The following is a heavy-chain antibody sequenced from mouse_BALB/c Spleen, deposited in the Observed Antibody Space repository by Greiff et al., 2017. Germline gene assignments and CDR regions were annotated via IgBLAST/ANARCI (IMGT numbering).Heavy chain of an antibody. CDR2: ISYSGST. Sequence: EVQLQQSGPSLVKPSQTLSLTCSVTGDSITSGYWNWIRKFPGNKLEYMGYISYSGSTYYNPSLKSRISITRDTSKNQYYLQLNSVTTEDTATYYCARGGQLGLRAMDDWGQGTSVTVSS. J-gene: IGHJ4*01. CDR3: ARGGQLGLRAMDD. CDR1: GDSITSGY. V-gene: IGHV3-8*02. D-gene: IGHD3-2*01.